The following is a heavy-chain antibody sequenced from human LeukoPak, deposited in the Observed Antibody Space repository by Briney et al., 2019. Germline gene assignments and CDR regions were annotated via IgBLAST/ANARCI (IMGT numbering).Heavy chain of an antibody. CDR1: GFTFSSYA. CDR3: AKRQDYYDSSGYYESYYYYGMDV. Sequence: PGGSLRLSCAASGFTFSSYAMSWVRQAPGKGLEWVSAISGSGGSTYYADSVKGRFTISRDNSKNTLYLQMNSLRAEDTAVYYCAKRQDYYDSSGYYESYYYYGMDVWGQGTTVTVSS. J-gene: IGHJ6*02. CDR2: ISGSGGST. V-gene: IGHV3-23*01. D-gene: IGHD3-22*01.